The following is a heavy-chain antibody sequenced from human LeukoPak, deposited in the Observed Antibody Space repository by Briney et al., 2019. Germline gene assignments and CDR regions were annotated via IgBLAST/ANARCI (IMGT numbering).Heavy chain of an antibody. CDR1: GFTFSDHH. J-gene: IGHJ4*02. D-gene: IGHD6-13*01. Sequence: GGSLRLSCAASGFTFSDHHMDWVRQAPGKGLEWVSAIDSSGSYTWYDDSVKGRFTISRDNSKNTLYLQMNSLRAEDTAVYYCAKGSAGGRPYYFDYWGQGTLVPVSS. CDR2: IDSSGSYT. V-gene: IGHV3-23*05. CDR3: AKGSAGGRPYYFDY.